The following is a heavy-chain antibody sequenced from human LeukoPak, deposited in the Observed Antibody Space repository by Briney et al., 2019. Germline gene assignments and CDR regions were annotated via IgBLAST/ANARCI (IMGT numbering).Heavy chain of an antibody. CDR2: INSDGSST. CDR3: AREYTMVRGVVVYYYGMDV. V-gene: IGHV3-74*01. J-gene: IGHJ6*02. D-gene: IGHD3-10*01. CDR1: GFTFSSYW. Sequence: GGSLRLSCAASGFTFSSYWMHWVRQAPGKGLVWVSRINSDGSSTTYADSVKGRFTISRDNAKNTLYLQMNSLRAEDMAVYYCAREYTMVRGVVVYYYGMDVWGQGTTVTVSS.